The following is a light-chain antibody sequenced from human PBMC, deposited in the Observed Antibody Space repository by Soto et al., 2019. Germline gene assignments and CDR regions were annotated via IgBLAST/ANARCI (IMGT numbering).Light chain of an antibody. CDR3: HAYGGSPRT. J-gene: IGKJ1*01. CDR2: GAS. V-gene: IGKV3-20*01. CDR1: QRVSGSY. Sequence: DIVLTQSPGTLSLSPGETATVYCRASQRVSGSYLAWYHQKLWQPPRLLIYGASGRPTVIPDRFSGSGSWTDFNLNISSLEQEDVALYYYHAYGGSPRTFGQGTKVQI.